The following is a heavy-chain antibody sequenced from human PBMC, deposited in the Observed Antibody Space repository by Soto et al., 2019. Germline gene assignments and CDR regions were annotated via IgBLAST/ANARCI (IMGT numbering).Heavy chain of an antibody. J-gene: IGHJ4*02. CDR3: ARHKMGLGIAVASWAFDY. CDR1: GGTFSSYT. V-gene: IGHV1-69*02. CDR2: IIPILGIA. Sequence: GASVKVSCKASGGTFSSYTISWVRQAPGQGLEWMGRIIPILGIANYAQKFQGRVTITADKSTSTAYMELSSLRSEDTAVYYCARHKMGLGIAVASWAFDYWGQGTLVTVSS. D-gene: IGHD6-19*01.